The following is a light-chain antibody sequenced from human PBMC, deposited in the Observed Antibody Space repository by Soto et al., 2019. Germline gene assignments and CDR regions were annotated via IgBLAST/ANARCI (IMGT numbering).Light chain of an antibody. CDR1: SNDVGFYDL. CDR2: EGS. CDR3: SAYAGSNTLFV. J-gene: IGLJ1*01. Sequence: QSVLTQPASVSGSPGQSITISCTGTSNDVGFYDLVSWYLQHPGQAPKLLIYEGSKRPAGVSNRFSGSKSGNTASLTISGLQAEDEADYYCSAYAGSNTLFVFGTGTKATVL. V-gene: IGLV2-23*01.